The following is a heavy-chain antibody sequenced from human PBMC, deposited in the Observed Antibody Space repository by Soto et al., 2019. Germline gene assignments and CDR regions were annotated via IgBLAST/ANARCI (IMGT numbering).Heavy chain of an antibody. Sequence: PSETLFLTCAVSGDSITTNKWWSWVRQSPGKGLEWIGEVYHTGLTNYNPSLKSRVTMSVDTSKNQFSLKLTSVTAADTAISYCARDTAVPGESDRFDYWGQGSLVTVSS. CDR2: VYHTGLT. D-gene: IGHD6-19*01. CDR3: ARDTAVPGESDRFDY. V-gene: IGHV4-4*02. J-gene: IGHJ4*02. CDR1: GDSITTNKW.